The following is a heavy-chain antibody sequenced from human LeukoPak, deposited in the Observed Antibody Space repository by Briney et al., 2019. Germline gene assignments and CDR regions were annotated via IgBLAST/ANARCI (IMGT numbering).Heavy chain of an antibody. D-gene: IGHD3-10*01. CDR2: IYYSGST. CDR3: ARRNYYGSGSSFDY. CDR1: GGSISGGSISGYH. J-gene: IGHJ4*02. V-gene: IGHV4-61*08. Sequence: SETLSLTCSVSGGSISGGSISGYHWSWIRQPPGEGLEWIGYIYYSGSTNYNPSLKSRVTISVDTSKNQFSLKLSSVTAADTAVYYCARRNYYGSGSSFDYWGQGTLVTVSS.